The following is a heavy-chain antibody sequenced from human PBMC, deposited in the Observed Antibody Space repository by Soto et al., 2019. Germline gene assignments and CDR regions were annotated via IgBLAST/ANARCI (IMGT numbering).Heavy chain of an antibody. V-gene: IGHV3-30-3*01. CDR3: VRSRSGAVADSFDL. CDR1: GFTFSRHA. D-gene: IGHD3-10*01. Sequence: GGSLRLSCEGSGFTFSRHALHWVRQAPGKGLEWVAVVSKDGSVKYWIESVKGRFTLSRDNSKNTVYLEMNSLRPEDTGVYYCVRSRSGAVADSFDLWGQGTLVTVSS. CDR2: VSKDGSVK. J-gene: IGHJ4*02.